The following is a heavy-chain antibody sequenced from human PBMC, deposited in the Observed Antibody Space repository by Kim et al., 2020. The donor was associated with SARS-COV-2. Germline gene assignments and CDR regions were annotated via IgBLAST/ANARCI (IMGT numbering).Heavy chain of an antibody. CDR1: GGSISSYY. Sequence: SETLSLTCTVSGGSISSYYWSWIRQPPGKGLEWIGYIYYSGSTNYNPSLKSRVTISVDTSKNQFSLKLSSVTAADTAVYYCARDNGYYYDSSGDGNWFDPWGQGTLVTVSS. D-gene: IGHD3-22*01. V-gene: IGHV4-59*01. J-gene: IGHJ5*02. CDR3: ARDNGYYYDSSGDGNWFDP. CDR2: IYYSGST.